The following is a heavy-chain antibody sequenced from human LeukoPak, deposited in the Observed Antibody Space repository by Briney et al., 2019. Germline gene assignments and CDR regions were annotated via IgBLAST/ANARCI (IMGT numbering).Heavy chain of an antibody. CDR2: INTDGSST. D-gene: IGHD2-8*01. V-gene: IGHV3-74*01. CDR1: GFIFSSYW. J-gene: IGHJ6*03. CDR3: AKDRCSNGIGCYYYYMDV. Sequence: PGGSLRLSCAASGFIFSSYWMHWVRHAPGKGLAWVSRINTDGSSTSYADSVKGRFTISRDNAKNTLYLQMNSLRAEDTAVYYCAKDRCSNGIGCYYYYMDVWGKGTTVTISS.